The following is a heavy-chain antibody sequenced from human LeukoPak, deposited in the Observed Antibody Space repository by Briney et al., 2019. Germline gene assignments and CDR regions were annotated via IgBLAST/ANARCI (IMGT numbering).Heavy chain of an antibody. CDR1: GYTFTSYG. D-gene: IGHD3-9*01. V-gene: IGHV1-18*01. Sequence: GASVKVSCKASGYTFTSYGISWVRQAPGQGLEWMGWISAYNGNTNYAQKLQGRVTMTTDTSTSTAYMELRSLRSDDTAVYYCARDRGLRYFDWSRGWVDAFDIWGQGTMVTVSS. J-gene: IGHJ3*02. CDR2: ISAYNGNT. CDR3: ARDRGLRYFDWSRGWVDAFDI.